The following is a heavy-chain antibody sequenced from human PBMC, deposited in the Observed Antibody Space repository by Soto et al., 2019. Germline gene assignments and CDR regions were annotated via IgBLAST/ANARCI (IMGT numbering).Heavy chain of an antibody. CDR1: GFTFSSYA. V-gene: IGHV3-23*01. CDR3: AKRTNSWCFDD. CDR2: ISGSGGST. Sequence: EVQLLESGGGLVQPGGSLRLSCAASGFTFSSYAMSWVRQAPGKGLEWVSIISGSGGSTYYADSVKGRFTISRDNSKNTLYLHMNSRRAEDTAVYYCAKRTNSWCFDDWGQGTLVTVSS. J-gene: IGHJ4*02. D-gene: IGHD6-13*01.